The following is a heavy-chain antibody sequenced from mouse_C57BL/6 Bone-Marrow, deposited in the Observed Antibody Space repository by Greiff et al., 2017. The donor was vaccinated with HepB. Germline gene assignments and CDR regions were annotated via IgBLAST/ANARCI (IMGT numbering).Heavy chain of an antibody. V-gene: IGHV5-12*01. D-gene: IGHD1-1*01. CDR1: GFTFSDYY. Sequence: DVMLVESGGGLVQPGGSLKLSCAASGFTFSDYYMYWVRQTPEKRLEWVAYISNGGGSNYYPDTVKGRFTISRDNAKNTLYLQMSRLKSEDTAMYYCARRPTVVADAMDYWGQGTSVTVSS. CDR2: ISNGGGSN. CDR3: ARRPTVVADAMDY. J-gene: IGHJ4*01.